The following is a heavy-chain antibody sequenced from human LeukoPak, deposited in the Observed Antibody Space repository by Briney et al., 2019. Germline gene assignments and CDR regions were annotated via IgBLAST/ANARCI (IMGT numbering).Heavy chain of an antibody. CDR2: IKQDGSEK. V-gene: IGHV3-7*01. CDR1: GFTFSSYW. CDR3: ARAGVYDILLPRGYGMDV. Sequence: PGGSLRLSCAASGFTFSSYWMSWVRQAPGKGLEWVANIKQDGSEKYYVASVKGRFTISRDNAKNSLYLQMNSLRAEDTAVYYCARAGVYDILLPRGYGMDVWGQGTTVTVSS. D-gene: IGHD3-9*01. J-gene: IGHJ6*02.